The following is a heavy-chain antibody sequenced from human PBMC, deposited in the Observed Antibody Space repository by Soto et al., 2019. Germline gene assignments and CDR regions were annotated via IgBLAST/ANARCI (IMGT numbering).Heavy chain of an antibody. Sequence: EVQLVESGGGLVQPGGSLRLSCAASGFTFSSHWMSWVRQAPGKRLEWVANIKLDGCENYYVDSVKGRFAISSDNAKYSLYLQMKCLGGEAAAVYYCARGEPPRMKQWLVRPGVYYGMDVWGQGATVTVSS. CDR2: IKLDGCEN. CDR1: GFTFSSHW. D-gene: IGHD6-19*01. V-gene: IGHV3-7*03. J-gene: IGHJ6*02. CDR3: ARGEPPRMKQWLVRPGVYYGMDV.